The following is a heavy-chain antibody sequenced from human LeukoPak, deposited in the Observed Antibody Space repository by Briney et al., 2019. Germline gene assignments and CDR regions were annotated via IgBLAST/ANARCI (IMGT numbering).Heavy chain of an antibody. D-gene: IGHD3-22*01. CDR2: ISAYNGNT. CDR1: GYXFTSYG. Sequence: ASVKVSCTASGYXFTSYGISWVRQAPGQGLEWVGWISAYNGNTNYAQKLQGRVTMTTDTSTSTAYMELRSLRSDDTAVYYCARDRGDYYDSSGYYYGYFQHWGQGTLVTVSS. CDR3: ARDRGDYYDSSGYYYGYFQH. V-gene: IGHV1-18*01. J-gene: IGHJ1*01.